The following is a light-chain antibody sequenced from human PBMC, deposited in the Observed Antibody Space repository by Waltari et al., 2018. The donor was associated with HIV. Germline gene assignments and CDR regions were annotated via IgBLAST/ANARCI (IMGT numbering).Light chain of an antibody. CDR3: QSYDSSLSGSGV. CDR2: GNR. J-gene: IGLJ3*02. V-gene: IGLV1-40*01. Sequence: QSVLTQPPSVSGAPGQRVTISCTGSSSNIGAGYDVHWYQQLPGTAPKLPIFGNRNRPSGVPDRFSGSKSGTSASLAITGLQAEDEADYYCQSYDSSLSGSGVFGGGTKLTVL. CDR1: SSNIGAGYD.